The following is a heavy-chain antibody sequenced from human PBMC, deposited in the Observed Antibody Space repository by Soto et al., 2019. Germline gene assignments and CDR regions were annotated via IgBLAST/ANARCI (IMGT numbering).Heavy chain of an antibody. Sequence: SETLSLTCTVSGGSISSGDYYWSWIRQPPGKGLEWIGYIYYSGSTYYNPSLKSRVTISVDTSKNQFSLKLSSVTAADTAVYYCARADNYYDSSGYYTAFGIWGQGTMVTVSS. V-gene: IGHV4-30-4*01. D-gene: IGHD3-22*01. J-gene: IGHJ3*02. CDR1: GGSISSGDYY. CDR3: ARADNYYDSSGYYTAFGI. CDR2: IYYSGST.